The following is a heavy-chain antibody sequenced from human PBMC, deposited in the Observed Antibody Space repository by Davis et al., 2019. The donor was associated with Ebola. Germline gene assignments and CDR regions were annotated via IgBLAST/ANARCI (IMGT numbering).Heavy chain of an antibody. Sequence: GESLKISCAASGFTFTDYPIHWVRQAPGKGLEWVAFISYHGKNIPYADSVWGRFTISRDNSKNTLYLQMNSLRVDDTAVYYCVRDGWETLFDHWGQGTTVTVSS. CDR1: GFTFTDYP. J-gene: IGHJ4*02. CDR2: ISYHGKNI. D-gene: IGHD6-19*01. CDR3: VRDGWETLFDH. V-gene: IGHV3-30*04.